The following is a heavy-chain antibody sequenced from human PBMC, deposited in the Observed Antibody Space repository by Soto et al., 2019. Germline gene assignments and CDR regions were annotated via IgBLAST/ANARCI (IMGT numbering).Heavy chain of an antibody. CDR2: ISESGSP. J-gene: IGHJ4*02. CDR3: AREVSGVQAFDY. CDR1: GGSISSSDW. Sequence: SETLSLTCAVSGGSISSSDWWNWVRQPPGKGLEWIGEISESGSPNYNPSLKSRVTISIDKAKKLFSLKLDSVTAADTAVYYCAREVSGVQAFDYWGQGTLVTVYS. V-gene: IGHV4-4*02. D-gene: IGHD2-21*01.